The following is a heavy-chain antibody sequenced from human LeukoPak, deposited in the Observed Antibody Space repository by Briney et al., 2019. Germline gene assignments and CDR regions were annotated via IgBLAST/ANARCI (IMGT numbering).Heavy chain of an antibody. CDR3: ARRRELPDY. D-gene: IGHD1-26*01. CDR1: GFTFRSYA. Sequence: GGSLRLSCAASGFTFRSYAMSWVRQAPGKGLEWVSYISTTSSTIYYTDSVKGRFTISRDNDKNSLYLQMNSLRAEDSAVYYCARRRELPDYWGQGTLDTVSS. CDR2: ISTTSSTI. J-gene: IGHJ4*02. V-gene: IGHV3-48*01.